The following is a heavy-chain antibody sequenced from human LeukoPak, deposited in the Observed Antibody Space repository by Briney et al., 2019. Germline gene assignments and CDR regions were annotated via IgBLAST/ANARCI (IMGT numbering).Heavy chain of an antibody. CDR1: GFTFSSYG. CDR2: ISYDGSNK. Sequence: GRSLRLSCAASGFTFSSYGMHWVRQAPGKGLEWVAVISYDGSNKNYADSVKGRFTISRDNSKNTLYLQMNSLRDEDTAVYYCAKDQGRSSGYPLNLGYWGQGTLVTVSS. J-gene: IGHJ4*02. V-gene: IGHV3-30*18. D-gene: IGHD3-22*01. CDR3: AKDQGRSSGYPLNLGY.